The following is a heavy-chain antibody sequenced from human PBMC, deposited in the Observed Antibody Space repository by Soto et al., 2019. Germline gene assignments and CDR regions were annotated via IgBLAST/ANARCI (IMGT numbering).Heavy chain of an antibody. V-gene: IGHV5-10-1*01. Sequence: PGESLKISCKGSGYSFTSYWISWVRQMPGKGLEWMGRIDPSDSYTNYSPSFQGHVTISADKSISTAYLQWSSLKASDTAMYYCTRDGFWSGYYSINFDYWGQGTLVTVSS. CDR3: TRDGFWSGYYSINFDY. D-gene: IGHD3-3*01. CDR1: GYSFTSYW. J-gene: IGHJ4*02. CDR2: IDPSDSYT.